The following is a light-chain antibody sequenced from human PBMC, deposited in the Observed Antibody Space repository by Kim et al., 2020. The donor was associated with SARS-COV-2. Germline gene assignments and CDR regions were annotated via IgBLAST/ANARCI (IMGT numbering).Light chain of an antibody. CDR3: QQYYSYPLT. CDR1: QGNSRY. J-gene: IGKJ4*01. Sequence: ASTGDRVTISCRSRQGNSRYIAWYQQKPGRAPKLLIYAAYTLQNGVPSRFSGSGSGTDITLTISCLQSEDFATYNCQQYYSYPLTFGGGTKMDIK. V-gene: IGKV1-8*01. CDR2: AAY.